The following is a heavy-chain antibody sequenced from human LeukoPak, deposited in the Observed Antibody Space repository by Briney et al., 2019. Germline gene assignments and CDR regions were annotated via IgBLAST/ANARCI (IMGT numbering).Heavy chain of an antibody. V-gene: IGHV1-46*01. CDR1: GYTFTSYY. Sequence: ASVNVSCKASGYTFTSYYMHWVRQAPGQGLEWMGIIDPSGGSTSYAQKFQGRVTMTRDTSTSTVYMELSSLRSEDTAVYYCARDTPRDYYDSSGYYSALGYWGQGTLVTVSS. J-gene: IGHJ4*02. CDR3: ARDTPRDYYDSSGYYSALGY. D-gene: IGHD3-22*01. CDR2: IDPSGGST.